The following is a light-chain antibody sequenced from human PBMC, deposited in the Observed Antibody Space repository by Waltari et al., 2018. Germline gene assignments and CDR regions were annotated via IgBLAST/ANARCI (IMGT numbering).Light chain of an antibody. CDR1: SSDVGHFHL. CDR3: CSYAGSNTWV. Sequence: QSALTQPASVSGSPGQSITISCTAASSDVGHFHLVSWYQQFPGEPPTLIIYDLNKRPSGVSHRFSGSTSGNSASLTISGLQAEDEAAYYCCSYAGSNTWVFGGGTKLTVL. J-gene: IGLJ3*02. CDR2: DLN. V-gene: IGLV2-23*02.